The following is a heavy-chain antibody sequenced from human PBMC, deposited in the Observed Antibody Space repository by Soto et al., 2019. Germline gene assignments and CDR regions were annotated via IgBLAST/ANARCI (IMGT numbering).Heavy chain of an antibody. CDR2: INNDGSST. CDR3: ARGPFLGYSSGGYYFDS. J-gene: IGHJ4*02. CDR1: RFTFSAYS. Sequence: PGGSLRLSCAASRFTFSAYSMHWVRQAPGKGPVRVSHINNDGSSTTYADTGKGRFIISRDNARNTLDLQMNRLRADDTAVYYCARGPFLGYSSGGYYFDSWGQGTLVTVSS. D-gene: IGHD6-19*01. V-gene: IGHV3-74*01.